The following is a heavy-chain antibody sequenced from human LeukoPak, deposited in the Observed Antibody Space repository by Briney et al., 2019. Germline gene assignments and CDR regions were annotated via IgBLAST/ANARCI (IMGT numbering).Heavy chain of an antibody. CDR2: IIPILGIA. D-gene: IGHD1-26*01. V-gene: IGHV1-69*04. CDR1: GGTFSSYA. J-gene: IGHJ6*03. Sequence: SVKVSCKASGGTFSSYAISWVRQAPGQGLEWMGRIIPILGIANYAQKFQGRVTITADKSTSTAYMELSRLRSDDTAVYYCARAKWELRRGYYYYYMDVWGKGTTVTVSS. CDR3: ARAKWELRRGYYYYYMDV.